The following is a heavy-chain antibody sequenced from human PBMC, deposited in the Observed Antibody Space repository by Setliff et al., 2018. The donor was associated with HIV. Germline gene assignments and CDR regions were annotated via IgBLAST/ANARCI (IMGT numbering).Heavy chain of an antibody. CDR2: ISHSCNT. CDR1: GDPINTHY. V-gene: IGHV4-59*11. D-gene: IGHD1-26*01. CDR3: ARSTVGAGASFP. Sequence: PSETLSLTWTVSGDPINTHYWSWIRQPPGKGLEWIGCISHSCNTNFNPSLNSRVTISLDTSKNQFSLRLTSLTAADTAIYYCARSTVGAGASFPWGRGILVTVSS. J-gene: IGHJ5*02.